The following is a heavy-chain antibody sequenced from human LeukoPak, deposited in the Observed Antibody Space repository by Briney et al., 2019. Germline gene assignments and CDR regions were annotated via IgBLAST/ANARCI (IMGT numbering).Heavy chain of an antibody. J-gene: IGHJ5*02. CDR3: ARGSMVAAKYNWFDP. CDR2: INPSGGST. Sequence: ASVKVSCKASGYTFTSYYVHWVRQAPGQGLEWMGIINPSGGSTSYAQKFQGRVTMTRDTSTSTVYMELSSLRSEDTAVYYCARGSMVAAKYNWFDPWGQGTLVTVSS. D-gene: IGHD2-15*01. V-gene: IGHV1-46*01. CDR1: GYTFTSYY.